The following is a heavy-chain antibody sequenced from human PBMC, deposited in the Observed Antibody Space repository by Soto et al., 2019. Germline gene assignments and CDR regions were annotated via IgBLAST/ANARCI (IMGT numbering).Heavy chain of an antibody. V-gene: IGHV4-59*12. D-gene: IGHD2-2*01. CDR1: GGSISSYS. CDR3: ARLPDR. Sequence: PSETLSLTCTVSGGSISSYSWSWIRQPPGKGLEWIGYIYHSGSTNYNPSLKSRVTISVDRSKNQFSPKLSSVTAADTAVYYCARLPDRWGQGTLVIVSS. J-gene: IGHJ5*02. CDR2: IYHSGST.